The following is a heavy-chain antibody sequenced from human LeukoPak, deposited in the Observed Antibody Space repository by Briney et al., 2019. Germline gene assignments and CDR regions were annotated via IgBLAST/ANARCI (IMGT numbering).Heavy chain of an antibody. Sequence: PGGSLRLTCGASGFTFSNYEMNWVRQAPGKGLEWVSYISSSGSTTYYADSVKGRFTTSRDNAKNSLYLQMNSLRAEDTAVYYCARDQKDYDILTGYILYYFDYWGQGTLVTVSS. CDR2: ISSSGSTT. D-gene: IGHD3-9*01. CDR3: ARDQKDYDILTGYILYYFDY. J-gene: IGHJ4*02. CDR1: GFTFSNYE. V-gene: IGHV3-48*03.